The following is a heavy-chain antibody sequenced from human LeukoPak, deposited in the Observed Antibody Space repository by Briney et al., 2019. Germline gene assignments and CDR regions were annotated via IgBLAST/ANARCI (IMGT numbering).Heavy chain of an antibody. CDR1: GDSIDSLDL. D-gene: IGHD3-22*01. Sequence: SGTLSLTCTVSGDSIDSLDLWSWVRQPPGKGLEWIGEMYLSGTTHSNPSVKSRVTISIDKSKNQFFLNLSSVTAADTAVYYCAGLVGRYSSGLYYYYFDYWGQGTLVTVSS. V-gene: IGHV4-4*02. J-gene: IGHJ4*02. CDR3: AGLVGRYSSGLYYYYFDY. CDR2: MYLSGTT.